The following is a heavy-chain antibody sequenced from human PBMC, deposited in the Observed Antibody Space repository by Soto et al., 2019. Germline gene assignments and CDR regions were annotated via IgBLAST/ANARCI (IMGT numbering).Heavy chain of an antibody. CDR1: GGSISSGGYS. V-gene: IGHV4-30-2*01. CDR3: ARDLGGSSSSVEGWFDP. D-gene: IGHD6-6*01. CDR2: IYHSGST. J-gene: IGHJ5*02. Sequence: SETLSLTCAVSGGSISSGGYSWSWIRQPPGKGLEWIGYIYHSGSTYYNPSLKSRVTISVDRSKNQFSLKLSSVTAADTAVYYCARDLGGSSSSVEGWFDPWGQGTLVTVSS.